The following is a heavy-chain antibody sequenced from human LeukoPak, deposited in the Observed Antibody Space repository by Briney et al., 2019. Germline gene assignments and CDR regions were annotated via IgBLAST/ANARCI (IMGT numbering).Heavy chain of an antibody. Sequence: SETLSLTCTVSGSSISSYYWSWIRQPPGKGLERIGYIYTSGSTNYNPSLKSRVTISVDTSKNQFSLKLSSVTAADTAVYYCARHTKYYDFWSGYHNWFDPWGQGTLVTVSS. CDR3: ARHTKYYDFWSGYHNWFDP. CDR1: GSSISSYY. CDR2: IYTSGST. V-gene: IGHV4-4*09. D-gene: IGHD3-3*01. J-gene: IGHJ5*02.